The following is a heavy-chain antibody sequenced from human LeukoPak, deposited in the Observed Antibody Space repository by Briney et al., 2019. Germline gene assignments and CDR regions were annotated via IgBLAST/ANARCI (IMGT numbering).Heavy chain of an antibody. Sequence: ASVKVSCKVSGYTLTELSMHWVRQAPGKGLEWMGRIIPILDIANYAQKFQGRVTITADKSTSTAYMELSSLRSEDTAVYFCARGLPFDYWGQGTLVTVSS. V-gene: IGHV1-69*04. CDR3: ARGLPFDY. CDR2: IIPILDIA. D-gene: IGHD3-16*01. CDR1: GYTLTELS. J-gene: IGHJ4*02.